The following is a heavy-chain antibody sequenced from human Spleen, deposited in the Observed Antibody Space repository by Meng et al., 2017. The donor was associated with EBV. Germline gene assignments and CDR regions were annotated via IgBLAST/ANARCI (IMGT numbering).Heavy chain of an antibody. CDR2: IYHSGST. CDR1: GGSFASRNW. Sequence: VRREVVGRARVKPWGPRAPTCDVSGGSFASRNWWSWVRNPPGKGLEWIGKIYHSGSTNYNPSLKGRVTISVDKSKNQFSLKLSSVTAADTAVYYCASGVSGDYSRHFDYWGQGTLVTVSS. CDR3: ASGVSGDYSRHFDY. V-gene: IGHV4-4*02. D-gene: IGHD2-21*02. J-gene: IGHJ4*02.